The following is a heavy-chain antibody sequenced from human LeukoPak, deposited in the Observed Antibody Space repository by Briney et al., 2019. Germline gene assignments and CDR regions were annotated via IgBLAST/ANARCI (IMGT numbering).Heavy chain of an antibody. Sequence: GGSLRLSCAASGFTFSTHTMQWVRQAPGKGWEWVAVISYDGSNKYYADSVKGRFTISRDNYKNTLYLQMNSLRAEDTAVYYCARRSYGFLGADYWGQGTLVTVSS. J-gene: IGHJ4*02. V-gene: IGHV3-30*04. CDR2: ISYDGSNK. CDR1: GFTFSTHT. D-gene: IGHD5-18*01. CDR3: ARRSYGFLGADY.